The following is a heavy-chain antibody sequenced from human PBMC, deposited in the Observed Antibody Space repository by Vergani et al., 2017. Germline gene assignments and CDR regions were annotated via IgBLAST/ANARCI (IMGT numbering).Heavy chain of an antibody. CDR3: ARGLLQDAFDI. J-gene: IGHJ3*02. CDR1: GGTFSSYA. V-gene: IGHV1-2*02. D-gene: IGHD2-15*01. Sequence: QVQLVQSGAEVKKPGSSVKVSCKASGGTFSSYAISWVRQAPGQGLEWMGWINPNSGGTNYAQKFQGRVTMTRDTSISTAYMELSRLRSDDTAVYYCARGLLQDAFDIWGQGTMVTVSS. CDR2: INPNSGGT.